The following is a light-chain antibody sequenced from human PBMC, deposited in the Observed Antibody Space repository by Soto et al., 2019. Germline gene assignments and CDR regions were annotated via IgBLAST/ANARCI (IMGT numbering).Light chain of an antibody. Sequence: QSVLTQPSSASGTPGQRVTISCSGSSSNIGSHNVYWYQQLPGTAPKLLFYGNTQGPSGVHVRFSASKSGTSASLAVSGGSSEDEANYLCAAGDCSLSVRVFGGGTMLTVL. CDR3: AAGDCSLSVRV. V-gene: IGLV1-47*01. J-gene: IGLJ3*02. CDR2: GNT. CDR1: SSNIGSHN.